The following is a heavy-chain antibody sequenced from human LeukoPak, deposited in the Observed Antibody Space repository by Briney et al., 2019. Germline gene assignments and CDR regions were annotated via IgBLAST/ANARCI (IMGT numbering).Heavy chain of an antibody. J-gene: IGHJ4*02. V-gene: IGHV1-2*04. Sequence: ASVKVSCKASGYTFTAYYMHWMRQAPGQGLEWMGWVNPNSGGTNYAQKFQGWVTMTRDTSISTAYMELSRLRSDDTAVYYCARSPRSIAAAGISFYFDYWGQGTLVTVSS. CDR2: VNPNSGGT. CDR1: GYTFTAYY. CDR3: ARSPRSIAAAGISFYFDY. D-gene: IGHD6-13*01.